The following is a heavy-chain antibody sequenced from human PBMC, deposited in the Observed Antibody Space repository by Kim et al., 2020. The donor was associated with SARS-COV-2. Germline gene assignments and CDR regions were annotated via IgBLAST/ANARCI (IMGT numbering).Heavy chain of an antibody. D-gene: IGHD6-13*01. CDR2: ISSSSSYI. J-gene: IGHJ4*02. Sequence: GGSLRLSCAASGFTFSSYSMNWVRQAPGKGLEWVSSISSSSSYIYYADSVKGRFTISRDNAKNSLYLQMNSLRAEDTAVYYCARDRHSSWYSGDYWGQGTLVTVSS. CDR3: ARDRHSSWYSGDY. V-gene: IGHV3-21*01. CDR1: GFTFSSYS.